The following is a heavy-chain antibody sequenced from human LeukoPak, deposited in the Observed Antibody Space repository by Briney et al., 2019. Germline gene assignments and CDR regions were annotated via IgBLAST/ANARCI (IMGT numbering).Heavy chain of an antibody. J-gene: IGHJ6*03. D-gene: IGHD1-1*01. CDR1: GGSISSSSYY. CDR3: ARGSFDWNVYYYYYMDV. Sequence: PSETLSLTCTVSGGSISSSSYYWGWIRQPPGKGLEWIGSIYYSGSTNYNPSLKSRVTISVDTSKNQFSLKLSSVTAADTAVYYCARGSFDWNVYYYYYMDVWGKGTTVTVSS. V-gene: IGHV4-39*07. CDR2: IYYSGST.